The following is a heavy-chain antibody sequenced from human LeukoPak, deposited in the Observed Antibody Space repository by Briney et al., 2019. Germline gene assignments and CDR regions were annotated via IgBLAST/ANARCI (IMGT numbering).Heavy chain of an antibody. CDR1: GFTFSSYA. D-gene: IGHD6-19*01. CDR2: ISYDGSNK. CDR3: AREMVSSGWYPDY. Sequence: PGRSLRLSCAASGFTFSSYAMHWVRQAPGKGLEWVAVISYDGSNKYYADSVKGRFTISRDNSKNTLYLQMNSLRAEDTAVYYCAREMVSSGWYPDYWGQGTLVTVSS. V-gene: IGHV3-30-3*01. J-gene: IGHJ4*02.